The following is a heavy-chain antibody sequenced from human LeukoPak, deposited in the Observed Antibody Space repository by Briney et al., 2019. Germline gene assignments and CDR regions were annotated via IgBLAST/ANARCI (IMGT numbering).Heavy chain of an antibody. CDR1: GFTFSDYY. J-gene: IGHJ3*02. V-gene: IGHV3-11*04. D-gene: IGHD3-22*01. Sequence: GGSLRLSCAASGFTFSDYYMNWIRQAPGKGLEWISYISSSSSTIYYADSVKGRFTISRDNAKSSLYLQMNSLRAEDTAVYYCAREDMISAFDIWGQGTIVTVPS. CDR2: ISSSSSTI. CDR3: AREDMISAFDI.